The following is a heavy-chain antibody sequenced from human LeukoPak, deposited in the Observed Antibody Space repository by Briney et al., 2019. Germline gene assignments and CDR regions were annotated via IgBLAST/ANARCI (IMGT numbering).Heavy chain of an antibody. D-gene: IGHD3-3*01. J-gene: IGHJ3*02. Sequence: SETLSLTCAVHGGSFSGYYWSWIRQPPGKGLEWIGEINHSGSTNYNPSLKNRVTISVDTSKNQFSLKLSSVTAADTAVYYCARHSRITIFGVAINDAFDIWGQGTMVTVSS. V-gene: IGHV4-34*01. CDR1: GGSFSGYY. CDR3: ARHSRITIFGVAINDAFDI. CDR2: INHSGST.